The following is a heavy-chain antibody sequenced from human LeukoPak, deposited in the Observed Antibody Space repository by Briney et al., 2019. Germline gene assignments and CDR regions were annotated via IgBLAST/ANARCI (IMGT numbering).Heavy chain of an antibody. CDR1: GGSISSYY. CDR2: IYYSGST. Sequence: PSETLSLTCTVSGGSISSYYWSWIRQPPGKGLEWIGYIYYSGSTYYNPSLKSRVTISIDTSKNQFSLRLSSVTAADTAVYYCAREPSSWYYYNILDYWGQGTLVTVSS. J-gene: IGHJ4*02. V-gene: IGHV4-59*12. CDR3: AREPSSWYYYNILDY. D-gene: IGHD6-13*01.